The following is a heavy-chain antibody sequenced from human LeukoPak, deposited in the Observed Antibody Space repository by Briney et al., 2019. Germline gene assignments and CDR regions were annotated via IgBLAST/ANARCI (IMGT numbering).Heavy chain of an antibody. CDR1: GFSLSTSGMR. Sequence: SGPALVKPTQTLTLTCTFSGFSLSTSGMRVSWIRQPPGKALEWLSLIDWDDDKYYSTSLKTRLTISKDTSNNQVVLTMTNMDPVDTATYYCARGEAYSSSWMNFDYWGQGTLVTVSS. J-gene: IGHJ4*02. CDR3: ARGEAYSSSWMNFDY. CDR2: IDWDDDK. D-gene: IGHD6-13*01. V-gene: IGHV2-70*01.